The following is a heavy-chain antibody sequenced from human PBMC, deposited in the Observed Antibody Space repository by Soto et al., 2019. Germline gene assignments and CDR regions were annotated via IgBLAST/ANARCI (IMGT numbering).Heavy chain of an antibody. CDR1: SFTFSSYG. D-gene: IGHD6-19*01. V-gene: IGHV3-33*01. J-gene: IGHJ5*02. CDR3: EREVTGTYGWFDP. CDR2: IWYDGSNK. Sequence: PXGSLRLSCAASSFTFSSYGMHWVRQAPGKGLEWVAVIWYDGSNKYYADSVKGRFTISRDNAKNTLYLQMNSLRAEDTAVYYCEREVTGTYGWFDPWGQGTLVTVSS.